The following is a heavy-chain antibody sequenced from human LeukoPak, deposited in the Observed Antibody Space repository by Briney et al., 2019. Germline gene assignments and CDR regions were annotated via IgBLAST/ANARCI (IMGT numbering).Heavy chain of an antibody. V-gene: IGHV1-18*01. CDR1: GYTFSNYG. J-gene: IGHJ4*02. CDR3: ARSLGDSSGYYPLPFDY. D-gene: IGHD3-22*01. Sequence: GASVKVSCXASGYTFSNYGITWVRQAPGQGLGWMGWMSGYNGNTNFAQKLQGRVSMTTDTSTYTSDMELRSLRSDDTAVYYCARSLGDSSGYYPLPFDYWGQGTLVIVSS. CDR2: MSGYNGNT.